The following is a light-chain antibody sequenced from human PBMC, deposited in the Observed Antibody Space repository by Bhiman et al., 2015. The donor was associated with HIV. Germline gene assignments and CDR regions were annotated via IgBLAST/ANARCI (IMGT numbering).Light chain of an antibody. Sequence: QSALTQPASVSGSPGQSITISCTGSRSDIGGYNYVSWYQQHPGKAPKLMIYDVSKRPSGVPDRFSGSKSGNTASLTVSGLQAEDEADYYCSSYAGSNNFPVFGTGTKVTVL. CDR2: DVS. CDR1: RSDIGGYNY. J-gene: IGLJ1*01. CDR3: SSYAGSNNFPV. V-gene: IGLV2-8*01.